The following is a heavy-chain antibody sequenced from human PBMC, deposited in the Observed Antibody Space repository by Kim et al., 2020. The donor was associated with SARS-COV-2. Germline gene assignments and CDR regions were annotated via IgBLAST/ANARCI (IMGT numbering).Heavy chain of an antibody. CDR2: ISSNGGSS. Sequence: GGSLRLSCAASGFTFSSYAMHWVRQAPGKGLEYVSAISSNGGSSYYADSVKGRFTISSDNSKNTLYLQMGSLRAEDMAVYYCARDRRGVLRYFDWLLGPVDYWGQGTLVTVSS. CDR3: ARDRRGVLRYFDWLLGPVDY. J-gene: IGHJ4*02. D-gene: IGHD3-9*01. V-gene: IGHV3-64*02. CDR1: GFTFSSYA.